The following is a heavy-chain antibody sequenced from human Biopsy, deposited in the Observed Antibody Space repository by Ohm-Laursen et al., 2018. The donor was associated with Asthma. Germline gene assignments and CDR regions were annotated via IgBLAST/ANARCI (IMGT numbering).Heavy chain of an antibody. Sequence: ATVKISCNASGYTFIHFAIHWVRQAPGQRLEWMGWINAGDGNTKYSQKFQGRVTITRDTSASTAYMDLRSLRSEDTAIYYCARTYYDFLTGQVNDAFALWGQGTMVTVSS. V-gene: IGHV1-3*01. J-gene: IGHJ3*01. D-gene: IGHD3/OR15-3a*01. CDR1: GYTFIHFA. CDR2: INAGDGNT. CDR3: ARTYYDFLTGQVNDAFAL.